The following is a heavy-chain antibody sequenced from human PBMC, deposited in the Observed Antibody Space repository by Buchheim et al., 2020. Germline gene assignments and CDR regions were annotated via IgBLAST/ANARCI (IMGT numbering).Heavy chain of an antibody. V-gene: IGHV4-59*01. D-gene: IGHD3-3*01. CDR1: GGSIGSYY. Sequence: QVQLQESGPGLVKPSETLSLTCTVSGGSIGSYYWSWIRQPPGKGLEWIGYIYYSGSTNYNPSLKSRVTISVDTSKNQFSLKLGSVTAADTAVYYCARGGYYDFWSGYYTGDYYYGMDVWGQGTT. CDR2: IYYSGST. J-gene: IGHJ6*02. CDR3: ARGGYYDFWSGYYTGDYYYGMDV.